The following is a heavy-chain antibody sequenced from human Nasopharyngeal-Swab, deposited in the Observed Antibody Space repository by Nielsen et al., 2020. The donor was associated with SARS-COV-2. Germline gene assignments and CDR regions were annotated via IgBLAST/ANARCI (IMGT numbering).Heavy chain of an antibody. V-gene: IGHV3-21*01. D-gene: IGHD6-19*01. CDR2: ISSSSSYI. CDR1: GFTFSSYS. J-gene: IGHJ1*01. Sequence: GESLKISCAASGFTFSSYSMNWVRQAPGKGLEWVSSISSSSSYIYYADSVKGRFTISRDNAKNSLYLQMNSLRAEDTAVYYCARDSGSSGEYFQHWGRGTLVTVSS. CDR3: ARDSGSSGEYFQH.